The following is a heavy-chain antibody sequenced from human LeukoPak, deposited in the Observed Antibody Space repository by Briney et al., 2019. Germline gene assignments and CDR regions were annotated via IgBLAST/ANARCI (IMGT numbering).Heavy chain of an antibody. Sequence: SSVKVSCKASGYTFTSYGINWVRQAPGQGLEWVGWVSTYNNNTNYAQKLQGRVTMTKDTSTSTAYMELRSQKSDDTAVYYCASLKNYYDSSGYLVTDAFDIWGQGTMVTVSS. D-gene: IGHD3-22*01. J-gene: IGHJ3*02. CDR3: ASLKNYYDSSGYLVTDAFDI. CDR2: VSTYNNNT. CDR1: GYTFTSYG. V-gene: IGHV1-18*01.